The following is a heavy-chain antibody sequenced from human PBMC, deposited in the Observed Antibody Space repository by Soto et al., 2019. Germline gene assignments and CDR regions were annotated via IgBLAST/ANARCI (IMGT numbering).Heavy chain of an antibody. CDR2: IYNGGST. V-gene: IGHV4-59*01. CDR1: GGSISSYY. CDR3: ARDDSERPATY. D-gene: IGHD3-10*01. Sequence: QVQLQESGPGLVKPSETLSLTCIVSGGSISSYYWTWTRQPPGKGLEWIGCIYNGGSTNYNPSLKSRATISVDTSKNQFSLKLNSVTAADTAVYYCARDDSERPATYWGQGILVTVSS. J-gene: IGHJ4*02.